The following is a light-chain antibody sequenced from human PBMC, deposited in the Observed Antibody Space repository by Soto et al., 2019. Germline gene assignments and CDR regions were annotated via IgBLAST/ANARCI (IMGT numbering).Light chain of an antibody. CDR2: RNN. V-gene: IGLV1-47*01. CDR3: AAWDAGVSGPA. CDR1: SSSIGSKY. J-gene: IGLJ2*01. Sequence: QSVLTQPPSASGTPGQRVTISCSGNSSSIGSKYVYWYQQLPGTAPKLLMYRNNQRPSGVPDRFSGSKSGTSASLAISGLRSEDEADYYCAAWDAGVSGPAFGGGTKSPS.